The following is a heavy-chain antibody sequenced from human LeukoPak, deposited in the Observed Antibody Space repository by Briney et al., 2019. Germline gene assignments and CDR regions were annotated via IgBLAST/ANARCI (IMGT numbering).Heavy chain of an antibody. J-gene: IGHJ6*02. D-gene: IGHD3-22*01. CDR2: IYPGDSDT. CDR1: GYSFTSYW. CDR3: ARLRSEYYYDSSGYYRRGMDV. V-gene: IGHV5-51*01. Sequence: GESLKISCKGSGYSFTSYWIGWVRQMPGKGLEWMGTIYPGDSDTRYSPSFQGQVTISADKSISTAYLQWSSLKASDTATYYCARLRSEYYYDSSGYYRRGMDVWGQGTTVTVSS.